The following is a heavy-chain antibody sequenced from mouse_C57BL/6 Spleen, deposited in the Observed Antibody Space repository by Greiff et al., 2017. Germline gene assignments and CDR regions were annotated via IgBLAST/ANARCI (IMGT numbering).Heavy chain of an antibody. CDR2: LLPGSGST. D-gene: IGHD1-1*01. Sequence: QVQLQQSGAELMKPGASVKLSCKATGYTFTGYWIEWVKQRPGHGLEWIGELLPGSGSTNYNEKFKGKATFTADTSSNTAYMQLSSLTTEDSAIYYCARGGNYDGSLYWYFDVWGTGTTVTVSS. V-gene: IGHV1-9*01. CDR1: GYTFTGYW. CDR3: ARGGNYDGSLYWYFDV. J-gene: IGHJ1*03.